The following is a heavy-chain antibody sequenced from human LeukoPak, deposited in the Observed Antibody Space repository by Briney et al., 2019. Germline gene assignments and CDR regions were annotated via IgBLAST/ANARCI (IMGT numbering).Heavy chain of an antibody. CDR3: ARVWQQLAPDEAFDI. D-gene: IGHD6-13*01. CDR1: GFTFSSYW. J-gene: IGHJ3*02. V-gene: IGHV3-7*01. CDR2: IKQDGSEK. Sequence: GGSLRLSCAASGFTFSSYWMSWVRQAPGKGLEWVANIKQDGSEKYYVDSVKGRFTISRDNAKNSLYLQMNSLRAEDTAVYYCARVWQQLAPDEAFDIWGQETMVTVSS.